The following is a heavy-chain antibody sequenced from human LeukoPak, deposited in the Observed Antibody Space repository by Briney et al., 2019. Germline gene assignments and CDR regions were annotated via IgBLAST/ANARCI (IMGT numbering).Heavy chain of an antibody. CDR1: GYTLTELS. J-gene: IGHJ4*02. CDR2: FDPEDGET. V-gene: IGHV1-24*01. CDR3: ASMVRGVIIALNY. D-gene: IGHD3-10*01. Sequence: ASVKVSCKVSGYTLTELSMHWVRQAPGKGLEWMGGFDPEDGETIYAQKFQGRVTMTEDTSTDTAYMGLSSLRSEDTAVYYCASMVRGVIIALNYWGQGTLVTVSS.